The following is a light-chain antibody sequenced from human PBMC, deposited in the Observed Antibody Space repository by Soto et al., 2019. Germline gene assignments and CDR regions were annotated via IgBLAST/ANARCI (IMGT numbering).Light chain of an antibody. V-gene: IGKV1-5*01. J-gene: IGKJ1*01. CDR2: DAS. CDR1: QSISGW. Sequence: DIQMTQSPSTLSASVGDRVTITCRASQSISGWLAWYQQKPGKAPKLLIYDASSLESGVPSRFSGSGSGTEFTLSISSLQPDDFATYYCQQYNGYSVFGQGTKV. CDR3: QQYNGYSV.